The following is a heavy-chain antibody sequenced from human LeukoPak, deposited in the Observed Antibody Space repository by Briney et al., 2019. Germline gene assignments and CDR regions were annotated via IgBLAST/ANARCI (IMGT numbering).Heavy chain of an antibody. D-gene: IGHD2-2*01. J-gene: IGHJ5*02. V-gene: IGHV1-2*02. CDR2: INPNSVGT. Sequence: ASVKVSCKASGYTFTGDYMHWVRQAPGQGLEWIGWINPNSVGTNYAQKSQGRVTMTRDTSISTAYMELSRLRSDDTAVYYCAREGSTRGFDHWGQGTLVTVSS. CDR3: AREGSTRGFDH. CDR1: GYTFTGDY.